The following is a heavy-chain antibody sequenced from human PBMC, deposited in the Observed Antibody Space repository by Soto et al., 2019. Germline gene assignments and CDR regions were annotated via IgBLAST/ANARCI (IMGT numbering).Heavy chain of an antibody. D-gene: IGHD1-1*01. CDR1: GYTFTSYD. V-gene: IGHV1-8*01. Sequence: ASVKVSCKASGYTFTSYDINWVRQATGQGLEWMGWMNPNSGNTGYAQKFQGRVTMTRNTSISTAYMKLSSVTAADTAVYYCARHRNWKRENWFDPWGQGTLVTVSS. J-gene: IGHJ5*02. CDR2: MNPNSGNT. CDR3: ARHRNWKRENWFDP.